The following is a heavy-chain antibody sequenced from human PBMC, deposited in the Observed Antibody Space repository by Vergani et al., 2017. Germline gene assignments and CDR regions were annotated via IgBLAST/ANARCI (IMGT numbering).Heavy chain of an antibody. CDR3: ARRSGGYYSGGKVHPLRTAFDV. CDR2: ISASGNA. D-gene: IGHD2-15*01. Sequence: QVQLQASGPGRVKPSQTLSLTCTMSGGSISAGYYFWSWIRQPAGKGLEWLEHISASGNASHSPSLKTRVSMSVDTSKNQLSLTVTSVTAADTAIYFCARRSGGYYSGGKVHPLRTAFDVWGHGTVVTVSS. V-gene: IGHV4-61*02. CDR1: GGSISAGYYF. J-gene: IGHJ3*01.